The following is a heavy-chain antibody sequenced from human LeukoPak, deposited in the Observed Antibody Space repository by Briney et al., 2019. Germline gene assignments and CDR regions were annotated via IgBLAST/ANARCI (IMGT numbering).Heavy chain of an antibody. CDR1: GYTLSELS. J-gene: IGHJ4*02. Sequence: GASVKASCKVSGYTLSELSMHWVRQSPGEGLEWMGGFDVAETDTIYAQKFQGRVTMTEDTSTDTAYMELNSLSSEDTAVYYCSSSGVEEWQGLHFWGQGTLVTVSS. V-gene: IGHV1-24*01. CDR3: SSSGVEEWQGLHF. D-gene: IGHD3-3*01. CDR2: FDVAETDT.